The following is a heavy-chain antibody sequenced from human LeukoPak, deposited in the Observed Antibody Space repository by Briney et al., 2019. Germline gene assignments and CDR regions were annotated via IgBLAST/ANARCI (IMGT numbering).Heavy chain of an antibody. CDR2: IYSGGST. V-gene: IGHV3-53*01. Sequence: GGSLRLSCAASGFTVSSNYMSWVRQAPGKGLEWVSVIYSGGSTYYADSVKGRFTISRDNSKNTLYLQMNSLRAEDTAVYYCARARPPKYYHYMDVWGKGTTVTISS. J-gene: IGHJ6*03. CDR3: ARARPPKYYHYMDV. CDR1: GFTVSSNY.